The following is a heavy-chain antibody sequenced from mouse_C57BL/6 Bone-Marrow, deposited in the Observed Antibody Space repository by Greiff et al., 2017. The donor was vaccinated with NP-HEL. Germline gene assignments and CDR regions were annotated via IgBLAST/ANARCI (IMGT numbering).Heavy chain of an antibody. D-gene: IGHD2-4*01. CDR1: GYTFTSYW. CDR3: ARPTMITTTDYYAMDY. Sequence: QVQLQQPGAELVRPGTSVKLSCKASGYTFTSYWMHWVKQRPGQGLEWIGVIDPSDSYTNYNQKFKGKATLTVDTSSSTAYMQLSSLTSEDSAVYYCARPTMITTTDYYAMDYWGQGTSVTVSS. V-gene: IGHV1-59*01. CDR2: IDPSDSYT. J-gene: IGHJ4*01.